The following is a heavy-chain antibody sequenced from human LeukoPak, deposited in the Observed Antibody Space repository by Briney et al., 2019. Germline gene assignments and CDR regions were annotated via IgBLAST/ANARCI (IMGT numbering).Heavy chain of an antibody. V-gene: IGHV3-74*01. CDR3: ARARSENWGCVDY. D-gene: IGHD7-27*01. CDR1: GFIFNTYW. J-gene: IGHJ4*02. CDR2: INIDGNTR. Sequence: GGSLRLSCAAFGFIFNTYWMFWVRQAPGKGLEWLSRINIDGNTRVYADSVKGRFTISRDNAKNTLYLQMNSLRAEDTAVYYCARARSENWGCVDYWGQGALVTVSS.